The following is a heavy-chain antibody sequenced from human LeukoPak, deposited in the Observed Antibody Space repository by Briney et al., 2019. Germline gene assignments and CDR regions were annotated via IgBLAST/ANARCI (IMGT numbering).Heavy chain of an antibody. CDR3: ASPHGSGSYYNPKL. CDR2: TSFSSTHI. Sequence: GGSLRLSCAASGFIFSNYGMSWVRQAPGKGLEWVSSTSFSSTHIYYADSIQGRFTISRDNAENSLYLQMNSLRAEDTAVYYCASPHGSGSYYNPKLWGQGTLVTVSS. CDR1: GFIFSNYG. D-gene: IGHD3-10*01. V-gene: IGHV3-21*06. J-gene: IGHJ4*02.